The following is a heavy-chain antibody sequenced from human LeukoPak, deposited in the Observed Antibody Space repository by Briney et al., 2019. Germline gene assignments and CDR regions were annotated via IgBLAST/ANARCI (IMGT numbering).Heavy chain of an antibody. J-gene: IGHJ4*02. D-gene: IGHD3-22*01. CDR2: IYPGDSDT. CDR3: ASFYDSSGYYPPFDY. V-gene: IGHV5-51*01. CDR1: GYSFTIYW. Sequence: GESLKISCKGSGYSFTIYWIGWVRQMPGKGLEWMGIIYPGDSDTRYSPSFQGQVTISADKSISTAYLQWSSLKASDTAMYYCASFYDSSGYYPPFDYWGQGTLVTVSS.